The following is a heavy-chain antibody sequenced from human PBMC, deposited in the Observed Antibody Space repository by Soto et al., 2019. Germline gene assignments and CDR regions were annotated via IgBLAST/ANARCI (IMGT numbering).Heavy chain of an antibody. D-gene: IGHD1-1*01. V-gene: IGHV1-18*01. CDR3: ARGRYGDY. CDR2: ISAHNGNT. J-gene: IGHJ4*02. Sequence: QVHLVQSGAEVKKPGASVKVSCKCSGYTFTSYGITWVRQAPGQGLEWMGWISAHNGNTDYAQKLQGRVTVTRDTSTSTAYRELRSLRSDDTAVYYGARGRYGDYWGQGALVTVSS. CDR1: GYTFTSYG.